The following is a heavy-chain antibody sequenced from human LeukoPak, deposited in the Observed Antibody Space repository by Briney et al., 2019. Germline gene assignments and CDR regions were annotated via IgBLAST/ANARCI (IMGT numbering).Heavy chain of an antibody. V-gene: IGHV1-69*02. CDR2: ILPIIGIP. CDR1: GGTFSSYT. Sequence: PLASVKVSCKTSGGTFSSYTLSWVRQAPGQGLEWMGRILPIIGIPNYTQKFQGRLTITADRSTDTVYMELRSLKFEDTAIYYCARGDLSVAIGDYWGQGTLVTVSS. D-gene: IGHD2-15*01. J-gene: IGHJ4*02. CDR3: ARGDLSVAIGDY.